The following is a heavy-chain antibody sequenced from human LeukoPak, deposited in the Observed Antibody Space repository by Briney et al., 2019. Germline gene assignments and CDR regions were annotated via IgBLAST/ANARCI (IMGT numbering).Heavy chain of an antibody. J-gene: IGHJ5*02. CDR2: ISGSGGST. Sequence: QAGGSLKLSCAASGFTFSSYAMSWVRQAPGKGLEWVSAISGSGGSTYYADSVKGRFTISRDNSKNTLYLQMNSLRAEDTAVYYCTKTTVTRENWFDPWGQGTLVTVSS. D-gene: IGHD4-17*01. V-gene: IGHV3-23*01. CDR1: GFTFSSYA. CDR3: TKTTVTRENWFDP.